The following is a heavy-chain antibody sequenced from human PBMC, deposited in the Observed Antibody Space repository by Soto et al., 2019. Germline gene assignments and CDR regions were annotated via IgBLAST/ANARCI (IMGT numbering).Heavy chain of an antibody. CDR1: GYSFTSYW. CDR2: IDPSDSYT. Sequence: GESLKISCQGSGYSFTSYWIRWVRQMPGKGLEGMGRIDPSDSYTNYSPSFQGHVTISADKSISTAYLQWSSLKASDTAMYYCARGEDYYYGMDVWGQGTTVTVSS. J-gene: IGHJ6*02. CDR3: ARGEDYYYGMDV. V-gene: IGHV5-10-1*01.